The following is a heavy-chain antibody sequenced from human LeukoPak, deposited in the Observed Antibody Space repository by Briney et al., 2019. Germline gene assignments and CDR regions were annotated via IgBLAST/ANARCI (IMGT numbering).Heavy chain of an antibody. CDR1: GGSFSGYY. Sequence: SETLSLTCAVYGGSFSGYYWSWIRQPPGKGLEWIGEINHSGSTNYNPSLKSRVTISVDTSKNQFSLKLSSVTAADTAVYYCARSVYDSSGYYYVQWGQGTLVTVSS. D-gene: IGHD3-22*01. CDR3: ARSVYDSSGYYYVQ. CDR2: INHSGST. J-gene: IGHJ4*02. V-gene: IGHV4-34*01.